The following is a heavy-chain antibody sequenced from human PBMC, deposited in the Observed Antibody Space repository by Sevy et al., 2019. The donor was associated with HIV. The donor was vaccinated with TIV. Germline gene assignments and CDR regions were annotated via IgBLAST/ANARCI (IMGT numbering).Heavy chain of an antibody. CDR2: LSPYTGDT. Sequence: ASVKVSCKATGYTFNIYGISWVRQAAGQGLAWMGWLSPYTGDTNYGQKLQGRVTMTTNTSTSTAYMDLRSGRSDDTAVYYCARDRQEGYFDYWGQGTLVTVSS. CDR1: GYTFNIYG. CDR3: ARDRQEGYFDY. J-gene: IGHJ4*02. V-gene: IGHV1-18*01.